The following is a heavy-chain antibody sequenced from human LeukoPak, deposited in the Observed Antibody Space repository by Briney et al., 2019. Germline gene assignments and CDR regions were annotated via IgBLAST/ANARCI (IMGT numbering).Heavy chain of an antibody. D-gene: IGHD6-19*01. CDR3: ARDIVGGTVAGTFD. V-gene: IGHV1-18*01. J-gene: IGHJ4*02. CDR2: ISGNSGKT. CDR1: GYAFSSYG. Sequence: ASVKVSCKASGYAFSSYGISWVRQAPGRRLEWMGWISGNSGKTNYAQKVQGRVTMTTEISTSTAYMELRSLRFDDTAVYYCARDIVGGTVAGTFDWGQGTLVTVSS.